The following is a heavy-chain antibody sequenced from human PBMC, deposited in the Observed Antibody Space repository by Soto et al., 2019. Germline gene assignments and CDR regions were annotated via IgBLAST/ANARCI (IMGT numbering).Heavy chain of an antibody. CDR1: GYTFTSYG. Sequence: ASVKVSCKASGYTFTSYGISWVRQAPGQGLERMGWISAYNGNTNYAQKLQGRVTMTTDTSTSTAYMELRSLRSDDTAVHYCAREDDVVNHYYGMDVWGQGTTVTVSS. D-gene: IGHD2-15*01. CDR2: ISAYNGNT. J-gene: IGHJ6*02. CDR3: AREDDVVNHYYGMDV. V-gene: IGHV1-18*04.